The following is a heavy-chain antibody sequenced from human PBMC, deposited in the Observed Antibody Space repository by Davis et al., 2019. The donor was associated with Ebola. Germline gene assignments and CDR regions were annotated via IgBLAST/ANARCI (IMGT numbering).Heavy chain of an antibody. J-gene: IGHJ4*02. V-gene: IGHV3-7*01. CDR2: IKQDGSEK. CDR3: ARCGIAAAGSDY. Sequence: GESLKISCAASCFPFRSYWMSWVRQAPGKGLEWVANIKQDGSEKYYVDSVKGRFTISRDNAKNSLYLQMNSLRAEDTAVYYCARCGIAAAGSDYWGQGTLVTVSS. D-gene: IGHD6-13*01. CDR1: CFPFRSYW.